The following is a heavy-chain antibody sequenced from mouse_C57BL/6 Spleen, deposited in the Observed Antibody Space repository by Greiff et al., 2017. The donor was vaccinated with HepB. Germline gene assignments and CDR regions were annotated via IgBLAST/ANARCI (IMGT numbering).Heavy chain of an antibody. J-gene: IGHJ1*03. CDR3: ARMEDLSWYFDV. V-gene: IGHV5-4*03. CDR1: GFTFSSYA. CDR2: ISDGGSYT. Sequence: EVKLMESGGGLVKPGGSLKLSCAASGFTFSSYAMSWVRQTPEKRLEWVATISDGGSYTYYPDNVKGRFTISRDNTKNNMYLQMSHLKSEDTAMYYCARMEDLSWYFDVWGTGTTVTVSS.